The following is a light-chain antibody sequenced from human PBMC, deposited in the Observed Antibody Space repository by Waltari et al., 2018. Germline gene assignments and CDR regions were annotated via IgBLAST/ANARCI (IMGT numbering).Light chain of an antibody. CDR3: QQYGSSPPGT. Sequence: EIVLTQSPGTLSLSPGERATLSCRASQSVSSSYLAWYQQKPGQAPRLLIYGASSRATGIPDRLSGSGSGTDFTLTISRLEPEDCAVYYCQQYGSSPPGTFGQGTKVEIK. CDR1: QSVSSSY. V-gene: IGKV3-20*01. CDR2: GAS. J-gene: IGKJ1*01.